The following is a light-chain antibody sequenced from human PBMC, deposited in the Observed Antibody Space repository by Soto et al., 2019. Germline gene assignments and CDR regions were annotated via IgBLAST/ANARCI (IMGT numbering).Light chain of an antibody. Sequence: QSALTQPASVSGSPGQSITISCTGTSNDVGGYNYVSWYQQHPGKAPKLMIYEVSNRPSGVSNRFSGSKSGNTASLTISGLQAEDEADYYCTSYTISSTLVFGGGTKVTVL. J-gene: IGLJ2*01. CDR3: TSYTISSTLV. V-gene: IGLV2-14*01. CDR2: EVS. CDR1: SNDVGGYNY.